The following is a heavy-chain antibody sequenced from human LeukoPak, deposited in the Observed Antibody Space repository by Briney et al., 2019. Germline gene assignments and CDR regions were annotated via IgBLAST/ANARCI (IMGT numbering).Heavy chain of an antibody. D-gene: IGHD2-15*01. CDR3: ARDRGEGYCSGGSCRDTYYYYYGMDV. J-gene: IGHJ6*02. Sequence: PQASVKVSCKVSGYTLTELSMHWVRQAPGQGLEWMGRIIPILGIANYAQKFQGRVTITADKSTSTAYMELSSLRSEDTAVYYCARDRGEGYCSGGSCRDTYYYYYGMDVWGQGTTVTVSS. V-gene: IGHV1-69*04. CDR2: IIPILGIA. CDR1: GYTLTELS.